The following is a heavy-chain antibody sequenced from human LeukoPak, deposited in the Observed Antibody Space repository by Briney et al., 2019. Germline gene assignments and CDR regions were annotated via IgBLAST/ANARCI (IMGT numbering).Heavy chain of an antibody. D-gene: IGHD3-22*01. V-gene: IGHV3-64*01. CDR3: ARAWDSSGYYYGAFDI. CDR2: ISSNGGST. J-gene: IGHJ3*02. CDR1: GFTFSSYA. Sequence: GGSLRLSCAASGFTFSSYAMHWVRQAPGKGLEYVSAISSNGGSTYYANSVKGRFTISRDNSKHTLYLQMGSLRAEDMAVYYCARAWDSSGYYYGAFDIWGQGTMVTVSS.